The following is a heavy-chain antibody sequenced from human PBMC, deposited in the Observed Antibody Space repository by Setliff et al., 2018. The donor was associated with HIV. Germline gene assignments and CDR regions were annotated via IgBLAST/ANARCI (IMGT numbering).Heavy chain of an antibody. CDR3: ARPTYCSSTSCRRYAIDV. CDR1: GFNFVNAW. CDR2: LHYDGSYI. J-gene: IGHJ6*02. Sequence: SLRLSCATSGFNFVNAWMSWVRQAPGKGLEWVAFLHYDGSYIYYADSVKGRFTISRDNSKNTLSLQMDSLTTEDTAVYYCARPTYCSSTSCRRYAIDVWGQGTTVTVSS. V-gene: IGHV3-30*03. D-gene: IGHD2-2*01.